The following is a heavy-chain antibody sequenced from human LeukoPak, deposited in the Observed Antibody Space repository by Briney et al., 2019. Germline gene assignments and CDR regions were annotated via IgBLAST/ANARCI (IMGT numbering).Heavy chain of an antibody. Sequence: ASVKVSCKASGYTFTSYDINWVRQATGQGLEWMGWMNPNSGNTGYAQKFQGRVTMTRNTSISTAYMELSSLRSEDTAVYYCARGQNYYGPGSSDYWGQGTLVTVSS. CDR3: ARGQNYYGPGSSDY. CDR2: MNPNSGNT. V-gene: IGHV1-8*01. D-gene: IGHD3-10*01. J-gene: IGHJ4*02. CDR1: GYTFTSYD.